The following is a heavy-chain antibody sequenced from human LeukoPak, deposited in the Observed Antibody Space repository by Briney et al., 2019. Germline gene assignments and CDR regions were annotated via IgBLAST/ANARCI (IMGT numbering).Heavy chain of an antibody. CDR1: GYTFTSHG. D-gene: IGHD4-17*01. V-gene: IGHV1-18*01. Sequence: ASVKVSCKASGYTFTSHGISWVRQAPGQGLEWMGWISAYNGNTNYAQKLQGRVTMTTDTSTSTAYMELRSLRSDDTAVYYCARDRSIYGDYEYYFDYWGQGTLVTVSS. CDR3: ARDRSIYGDYEYYFDY. J-gene: IGHJ4*02. CDR2: ISAYNGNT.